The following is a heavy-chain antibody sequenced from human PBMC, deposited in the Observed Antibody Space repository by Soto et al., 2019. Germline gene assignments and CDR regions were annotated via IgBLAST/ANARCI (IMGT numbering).Heavy chain of an antibody. CDR1: GFSLTTSGVG. J-gene: IGHJ4*02. CDR3: AHRILRTVFGLVTTTAIYFDF. Sequence: QITLNESGPTVVKPAETLTLTCTFSGFSLTTSGVGVGWIRQSPGKAPEWLALIYWDDDMRYSASLKSRLTITKDTSKNQVVLTMASVDPADTATYYCAHRILRTVFGLVTTTAIYFDFWGQGTPVVVSS. CDR2: IYWDDDM. D-gene: IGHD3-3*01. V-gene: IGHV2-5*02.